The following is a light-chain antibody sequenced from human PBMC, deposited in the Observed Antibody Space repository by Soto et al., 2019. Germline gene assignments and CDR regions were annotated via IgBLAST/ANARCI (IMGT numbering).Light chain of an antibody. J-gene: IGKJ1*01. Sequence: DIQMTQSPSTLSASVGDRVTITCRASQSIRSYLAWYQQKPGKAPKLLISKVSSLESGVPSRFSGSGSATEFTLPISSLQHDDFSTSYCQQYNTYPTWTFGQGTKVEIK. CDR1: QSIRSY. CDR3: QQYNTYPTWT. V-gene: IGKV1-5*03. CDR2: KVS.